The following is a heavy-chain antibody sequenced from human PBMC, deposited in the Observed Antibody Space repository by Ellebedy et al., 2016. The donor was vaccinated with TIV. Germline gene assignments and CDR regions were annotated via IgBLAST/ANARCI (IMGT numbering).Heavy chain of an antibody. Sequence: GESLKISXKGSGYKFTAYWIACVRQMPGKGLEWMGVIYPDDSDIRYSPSFQGHVTISTDNSISAAYLQWSSLKPSDTAMYYCARHSKGAMDVWGQGTTVTVSS. CDR1: GYKFTAYW. D-gene: IGHD4-11*01. J-gene: IGHJ6*02. CDR3: ARHSKGAMDV. V-gene: IGHV5-51*01. CDR2: IYPDDSDI.